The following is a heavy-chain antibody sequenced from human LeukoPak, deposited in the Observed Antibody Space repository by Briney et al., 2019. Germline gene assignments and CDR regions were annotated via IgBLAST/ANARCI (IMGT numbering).Heavy chain of an antibody. CDR3: AKGSYAVAGRFDY. J-gene: IGHJ4*02. CDR2: ISWNSGSI. D-gene: IGHD6-19*01. V-gene: IGHV3-9*01. CDR1: GFTFDDYA. Sequence: GGSLRLSCAAPGFTFDDYAMRWVRQAPGKGLEWVAGISWNSGSIGYADSVKGRFTISRDNAKNSLYLQMNSLRAEDTALYYCAKGSYAVAGRFDYWGQGTLVTVSS.